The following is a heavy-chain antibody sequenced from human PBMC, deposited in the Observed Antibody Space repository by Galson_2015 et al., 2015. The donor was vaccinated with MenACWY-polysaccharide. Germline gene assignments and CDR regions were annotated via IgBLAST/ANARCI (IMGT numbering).Heavy chain of an antibody. CDR2: MSYSGRA. CDR1: GGSVSSGTYY. V-gene: IGHV4-61*01. J-gene: IGHJ5*02. CDR3: AREPTHSASFGWFDP. D-gene: IGHD1-26*01. Sequence: ETLSLTCTVSGGSVSSGTYYWSWLRQPPGKGLEWIGYMSYSGRANYNPSLKSRVIISLDTSKNQFSLRLTSVTAADTAMYYCAREPTHSASFGWFDPWGQGTLVTVSP.